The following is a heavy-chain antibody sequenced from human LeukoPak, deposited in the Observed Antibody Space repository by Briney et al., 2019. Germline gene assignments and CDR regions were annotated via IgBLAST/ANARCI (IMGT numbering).Heavy chain of an antibody. CDR1: GFTFSSYS. J-gene: IGHJ4*02. CDR3: ARGPSGYHNT. Sequence: GGSLRLSCAASGFTFSSYSMNWVRQAPGKGREWVAVISYDGSNKYYADSVKGRFTISRDNSKNTLYLQMNSLRAEDTAVYYCARGPSGYHNTGGQGTLVTVSS. CDR2: ISYDGSNK. V-gene: IGHV3-30*03. D-gene: IGHD5-12*01.